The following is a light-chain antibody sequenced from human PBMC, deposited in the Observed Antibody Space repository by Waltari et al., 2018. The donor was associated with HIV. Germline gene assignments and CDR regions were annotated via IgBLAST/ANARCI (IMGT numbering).Light chain of an antibody. V-gene: IGLV1-40*01. CDR2: GTT. CDR1: RPNIGAHYD. CDR3: QSYDSRLSGSGV. J-gene: IGLJ3*02. Sequence: QSVLTQPPSVSGAPGQRVWGPISCTGSRPNIGAHYDVPGYQQLPGTAPKLLIVGTTSRPSGVPDRISVAKAGSSAALAIVGLQAEEEADYYCQSYDSRLSGSGVFGGGTKLTVL.